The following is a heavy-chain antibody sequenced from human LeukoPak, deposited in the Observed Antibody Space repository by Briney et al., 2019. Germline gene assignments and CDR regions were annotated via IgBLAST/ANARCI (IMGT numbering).Heavy chain of an antibody. CDR3: ARGGGATRIDY. V-gene: IGHV4-61*02. CDR2: IYTSGST. J-gene: IGHJ4*02. D-gene: IGHD5-12*01. Sequence: SQTLSLTCSVSGDSIRSGTYYWSWIRQPAGKGLEWIGRIYTSGSTSYNPSLKSRVTISVDTSKNQFSLKLTSVSAADTAVYYCARGGGATRIDYWGQGTLVTVSS. CDR1: GDSIRSGTYY.